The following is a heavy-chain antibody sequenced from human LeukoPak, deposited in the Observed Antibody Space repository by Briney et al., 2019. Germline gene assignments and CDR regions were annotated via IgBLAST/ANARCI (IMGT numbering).Heavy chain of an antibody. J-gene: IGHJ4*02. CDR1: GGSISTYY. V-gene: IGHV4-59*01. CDR3: ARVLSSGSYFYFDF. CDR2: IYYFGNT. Sequence: SETLSLTCTVSGGSISTYYWSWIRQPPGKGLEWIGYIYYFGNTNYNPSLKGRVTISVDASKNQFSLKLSSVTAADTAVYYCARVLSSGSYFYFDFWGQGTLVTVSS. D-gene: IGHD1-26*01.